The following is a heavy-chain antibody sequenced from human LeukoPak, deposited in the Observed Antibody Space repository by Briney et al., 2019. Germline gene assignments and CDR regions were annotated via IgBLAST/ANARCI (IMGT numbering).Heavy chain of an antibody. CDR2: SNPYNHNT. Sequence: GASVKVSCKASGYTFTSYGICWVRQAPGQGLEWMGWSNPYNHNTYYTERLQGRVTMTTDTSTSIAYMEVSSLRSDDTAIYYCARGSALTMTKNLPQEYWGQGTLVTVSS. J-gene: IGHJ4*02. D-gene: IGHD3-3*01. V-gene: IGHV1-18*04. CDR1: GYTFTSYG. CDR3: ARGSALTMTKNLPQEY.